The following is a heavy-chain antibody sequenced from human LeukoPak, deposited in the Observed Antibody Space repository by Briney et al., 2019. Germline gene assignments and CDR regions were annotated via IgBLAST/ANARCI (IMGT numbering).Heavy chain of an antibody. J-gene: IGHJ1*01. Sequence: SETLSLTCAVYGGSFSGYYWSWIGQPLGKGLEWIGEINHSGSTNYNPSLKSRVTISVDTSKNQFSLKLSSVTAADTAVYYCARGPYSSGWYPVGYFQHWGQGTLVTVSS. CDR2: INHSGST. CDR1: GGSFSGYY. CDR3: ARGPYSSGWYPVGYFQH. V-gene: IGHV4-34*01. D-gene: IGHD6-19*01.